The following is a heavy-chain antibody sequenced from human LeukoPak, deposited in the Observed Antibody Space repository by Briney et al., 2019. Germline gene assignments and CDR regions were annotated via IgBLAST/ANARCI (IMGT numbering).Heavy chain of an antibody. J-gene: IGHJ4*02. V-gene: IGHV1-18*01. Sequence: ASVKVSCKASGYTFTSYGISWARQAPGQGLEWMGWISAYNGNTNYAQKLQGRVTMTTDTSTSTAYMELRSLRSDDTAVYYCARAGPSSGYRYYFDYWGQGTLGAVSS. CDR3: ARAGPSSGYRYYFDY. D-gene: IGHD3-22*01. CDR2: ISAYNGNT. CDR1: GYTFTSYG.